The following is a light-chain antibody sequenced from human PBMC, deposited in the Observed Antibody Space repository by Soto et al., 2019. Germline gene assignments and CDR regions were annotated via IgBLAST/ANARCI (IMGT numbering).Light chain of an antibody. CDR3: QQSYSTPSIT. V-gene: IGKV1-39*01. CDR2: EAS. Sequence: DIQMTQSPSSLSASVGDRVTITCRASQSISSYLNWYQQKPGRAPKVLIYEASSLQSGVPSRFSGSGSGTEFALTISSLQPEDFATYYCQQSYSTPSITFGQGTRLEIK. CDR1: QSISSY. J-gene: IGKJ5*01.